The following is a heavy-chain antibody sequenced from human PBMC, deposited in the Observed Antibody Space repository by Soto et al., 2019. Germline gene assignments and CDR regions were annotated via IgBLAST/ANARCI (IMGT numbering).Heavy chain of an antibody. D-gene: IGHD1-26*01. Sequence: SETLSLTCTVSGGSISSGGYYWSWIRQHPGKGLEWIGYIYYSGSTYYNPSLKSRVTISVDTSKNQFSLKLSSVTAADTAVYYCARVDTSMGATGVGYWGKGTLVTVSS. J-gene: IGHJ4*02. CDR1: GGSISSGGYY. V-gene: IGHV4-31*03. CDR3: ARVDTSMGATGVGY. CDR2: IYYSGST.